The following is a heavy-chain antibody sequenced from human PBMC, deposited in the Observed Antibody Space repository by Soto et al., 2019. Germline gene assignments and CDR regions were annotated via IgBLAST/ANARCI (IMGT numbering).Heavy chain of an antibody. CDR3: ARAASGSYPLEYFQH. CDR2: IWYDGSNK. CDR1: GFTFSSYG. J-gene: IGHJ1*01. D-gene: IGHD1-26*01. Sequence: GWSLRLSCAASGFTFSSYGMHWVRQAPGKGLEWVAVIWYDGSNKYYADSVKGRFTISRDNSKNTLYLQMNSLRAEDTAVYYCARAASGSYPLEYFQHWGQGTLVTVSS. V-gene: IGHV3-33*01.